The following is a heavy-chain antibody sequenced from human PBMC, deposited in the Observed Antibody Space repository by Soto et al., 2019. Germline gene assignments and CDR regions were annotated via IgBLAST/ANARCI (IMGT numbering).Heavy chain of an antibody. D-gene: IGHD1-26*01. Sequence: SGGSLRLSCAASGFNLRSYWMHWVRQAPGKGLVWVSRINSDGSSISYADSVKGRFTISRDNAENTLYLQMSSLRVEDSAVYYCARATPVVGYDYWGQGTLVTVS. CDR1: GFNLRSYW. CDR3: ARATPVVGYDY. V-gene: IGHV3-74*01. CDR2: INSDGSSI. J-gene: IGHJ4*02.